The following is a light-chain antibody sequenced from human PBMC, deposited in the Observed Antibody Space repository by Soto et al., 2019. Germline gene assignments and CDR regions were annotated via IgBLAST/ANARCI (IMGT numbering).Light chain of an antibody. J-gene: IGLJ3*02. CDR2: SDD. V-gene: IGLV1-44*01. CDR3: XXWEDSLNGWV. CDR1: SSNVGSNT. Sequence: QSVLTQPPSASGTPGQRVTISCSGSSSNVGSNTVSWYQQLPGTAPKVLIYSDDQRPSGVPDRFSGSRSGSSASLAISGLQSGDEADYYCXXWEDSLNGWVXGGGXKLTV.